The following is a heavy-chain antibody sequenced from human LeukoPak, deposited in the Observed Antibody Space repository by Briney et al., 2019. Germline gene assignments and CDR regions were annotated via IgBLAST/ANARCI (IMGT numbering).Heavy chain of an antibody. V-gene: IGHV4-61*02. J-gene: IGHJ4*02. D-gene: IGHD6-13*01. CDR1: GGSISSGSYY. Sequence: PSETLSLTCTVSGGSISSGSYYWSWIRQPAGKGLEWIGRIYTSGSTNYNPSLKSRVTISVDTSKNQFSLKLSSVTAADTAVYYCAGRSIAAAGTDYWGQGTLVTVSS. CDR3: AGRSIAAAGTDY. CDR2: IYTSGST.